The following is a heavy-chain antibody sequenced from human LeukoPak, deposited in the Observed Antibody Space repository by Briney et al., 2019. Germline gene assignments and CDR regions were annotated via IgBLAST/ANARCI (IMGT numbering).Heavy chain of an antibody. J-gene: IGHJ4*02. CDR1: GFNFSSYA. CDR2: ISGSGDST. CDR3: AKDWYYYDSSGSTRLGDFDY. V-gene: IGHV3-23*01. D-gene: IGHD3-22*01. Sequence: GGSLRLSCAASGFNFSSYAMSWVRQAPGKGLEWVSAISGSGDSTYYADSVKGRSTISRDNSKNTLYLQMNSLRAEDTAVYYCAKDWYYYDSSGSTRLGDFDYWGQGTLVTVSS.